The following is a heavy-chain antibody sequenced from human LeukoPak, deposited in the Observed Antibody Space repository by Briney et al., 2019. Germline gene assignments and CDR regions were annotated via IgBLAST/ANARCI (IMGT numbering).Heavy chain of an antibody. D-gene: IGHD2-15*01. CDR1: GYTFTGYY. CDR3: ARVFVAATLLSSWFDP. J-gene: IGHJ5*02. CDR2: INPNSGGT. Sequence: ASVKVSCKASGYTFTGYYMHWVRQAPGQGLEWMGWINPNSGGTNYAQKFQGRVTMTRDTSISTAYMELSRLRSDDTAVYYCARVFVAATLLSSWFDPWGQGTLVTVSS. V-gene: IGHV1-2*02.